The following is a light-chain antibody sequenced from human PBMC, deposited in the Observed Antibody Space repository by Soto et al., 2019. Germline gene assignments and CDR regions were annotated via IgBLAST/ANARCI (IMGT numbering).Light chain of an antibody. CDR2: EVT. Sequence: QSALTQPASVSGSPGQSITISCTGTSSDVGSYSLVSWFQQYPGRAPNLMIYEVTKRPSGVSNRFSGSKSGNTASLTISGLKAEDEADYYCCSYAGGTTWVFGGGTKLTVL. CDR3: CSYAGGTTWV. CDR1: SSDVGSYSL. J-gene: IGLJ3*02. V-gene: IGLV2-23*02.